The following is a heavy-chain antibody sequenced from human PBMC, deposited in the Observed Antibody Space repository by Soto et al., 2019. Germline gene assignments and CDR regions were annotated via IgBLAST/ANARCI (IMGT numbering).Heavy chain of an antibody. CDR3: ARLTGSAPYYFDY. CDR2: IYYSGST. V-gene: IGHV4-31*03. CDR1: GGSISSGGYY. Sequence: PSETLSLTCTVSGGSISSGGYYWSWIRQHPGKGLEWIGYIYYSGSTYYNPSLKSRVTISVDTSKNQFSLKLSSVTAADTDVYYCARLTGSAPYYFDYWGQGTLVTVSS. D-gene: IGHD3-9*01. J-gene: IGHJ4*02.